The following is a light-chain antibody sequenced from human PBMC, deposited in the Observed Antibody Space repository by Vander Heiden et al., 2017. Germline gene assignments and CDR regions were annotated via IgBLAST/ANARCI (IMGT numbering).Light chain of an antibody. CDR1: QSISSY. Sequence: DIQMTQSPSSLSASVGDRVTITCRASQSISSYLNWYQQKPGKAPKLLIYAASSWQSGVPSRFSGSGSGTDFTLTISSLQPEDFATYYCQQSDSTPLTFGGGTKVEIK. J-gene: IGKJ4*01. V-gene: IGKV1-39*01. CDR3: QQSDSTPLT. CDR2: AAS.